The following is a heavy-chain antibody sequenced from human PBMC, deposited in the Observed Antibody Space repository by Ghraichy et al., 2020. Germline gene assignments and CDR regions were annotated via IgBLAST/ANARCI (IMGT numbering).Heavy chain of an antibody. J-gene: IGHJ6*02. Sequence: SETLSLTCTVSGGSVSSYSYYWSWIRQPPGKGLEWIGYIYYSGSTNYNPSLKSRVTISLDTSKKQFSLKLSSVTAADTAVYYCARALVAATLNSGGYGLDVWGQGTTVTVSS. CDR1: GGSVSSYSYY. CDR2: IYYSGST. D-gene: IGHD2-15*01. V-gene: IGHV4-61*01. CDR3: ARALVAATLNSGGYGLDV.